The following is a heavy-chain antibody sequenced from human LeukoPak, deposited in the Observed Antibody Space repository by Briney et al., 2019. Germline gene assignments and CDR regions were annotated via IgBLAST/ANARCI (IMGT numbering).Heavy chain of an antibody. J-gene: IGHJ4*02. V-gene: IGHV1-69*13. Sequence: ASVKVSCKASGGTFSSYAISWVRQAPGQGLEWMGGIIPTFGTANYAQKFQGRVTITADESTSTAYMELSSLRSEDTAVYYCAREHDSSGYYFDYWGQGTLVTVSS. CDR2: IIPTFGTA. CDR1: GGTFSSYA. D-gene: IGHD3-22*01. CDR3: AREHDSSGYYFDY.